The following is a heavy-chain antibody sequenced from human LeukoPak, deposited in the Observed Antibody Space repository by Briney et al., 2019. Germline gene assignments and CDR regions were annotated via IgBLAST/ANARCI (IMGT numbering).Heavy chain of an antibody. CDR2: ISGSGGST. CDR1: GFTFSTYA. V-gene: IGHV3-23*01. CDR3: VKDRCDRTTCPEV. J-gene: IGHJ4*02. D-gene: IGHD2-2*01. Sequence: GGSLRLSCAASGFTFSTYAMTWVRQAPGEGLEWVSGISGSGGSTYYTDSVKGRFTVSRDNSKNTLHLQMSSLRAEDTALYYCVKDRCDRTTCPEVWGQGTLVTVSS.